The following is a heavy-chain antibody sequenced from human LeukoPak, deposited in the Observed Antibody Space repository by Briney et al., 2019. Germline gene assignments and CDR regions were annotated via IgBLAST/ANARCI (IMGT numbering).Heavy chain of an antibody. CDR3: AREEHSSGWYVFPMDY. CDR1: GFTFSSYS. J-gene: IGHJ4*02. D-gene: IGHD6-19*01. CDR2: ISSSSGYI. V-gene: IGHV3-21*01. Sequence: GGSLRLSCAASGFTFSSYSMSWVRQAPGKGLEWVSSISSSSGYIYYADSVKGRFTISRDNTKNSLYLQMNSLRAEDTAVYYCAREEHSSGWYVFPMDYWGQGTLVTVSS.